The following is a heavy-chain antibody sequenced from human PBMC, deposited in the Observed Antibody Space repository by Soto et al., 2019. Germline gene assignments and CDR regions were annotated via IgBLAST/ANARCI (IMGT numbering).Heavy chain of an antibody. CDR2: IWYDGSNK. J-gene: IGHJ4*02. Sequence: ESGGGVVQPGRFLRLSCAASGFPFSSYGMHWVRQAPGKGLEWVAVIWYDGSNKYYADSVKGRFTISRDNSKNTLYLQMNSLRAEDTAVYYCARDNRYFDYWGQGTLVTVSS. V-gene: IGHV3-33*01. CDR1: GFPFSSYG. CDR3: ARDNRYFDY.